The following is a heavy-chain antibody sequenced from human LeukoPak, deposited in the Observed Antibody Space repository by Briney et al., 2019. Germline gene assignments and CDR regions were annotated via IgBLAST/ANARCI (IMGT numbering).Heavy chain of an antibody. V-gene: IGHV4-34*01. J-gene: IGHJ5*02. D-gene: IGHD2-2*02. CDR1: GASFTGYY. CDR3: ASVLYCSSASCYRRFDP. CDR2: INHSGST. Sequence: SATLSLTGAVYGASFTGYYWSWLNQPPGKGLEWLGVINHSGSTNYNPSLKSRVTISVDTSKNQFSLKLSSVTAADTAVYYCASVLYCSSASCYRRFDPWGQGTLVTVSS.